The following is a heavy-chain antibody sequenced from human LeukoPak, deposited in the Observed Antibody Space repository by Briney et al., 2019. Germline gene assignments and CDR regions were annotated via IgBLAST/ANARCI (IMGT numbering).Heavy chain of an antibody. J-gene: IGHJ4*02. D-gene: IGHD3-9*01. CDR3: ARDGTYYDILTGYYPTPDFDY. Sequence: GASVKVSCKASGYTFTSYGISWVRQAPGQGLEWMGWISAYNGNTNYAQKLQGRVTMTTDTSTSTAYMELRSLRSDDTAVYNCARDGTYYDILTGYYPTPDFDYWGQGTLVTVSS. CDR2: ISAYNGNT. V-gene: IGHV1-18*01. CDR1: GYTFTSYG.